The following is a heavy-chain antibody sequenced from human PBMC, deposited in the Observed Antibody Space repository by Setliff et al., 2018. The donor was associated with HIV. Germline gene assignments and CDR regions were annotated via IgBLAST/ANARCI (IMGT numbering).Heavy chain of an antibody. Sequence: SETLSLTCTVSGGSISSHYWSWIRQPPGKGLEWIGYIYYSGSTNYNPSLKSRVTISVDTSKNQFSLKLSSVTAADTAVYYCARGGYCSSTSCYPFDNWGQGTLVTVS. J-gene: IGHJ4*02. CDR2: IYYSGST. D-gene: IGHD2-2*01. CDR1: GGSISSHY. CDR3: ARGGYCSSTSCYPFDN. V-gene: IGHV4-59*11.